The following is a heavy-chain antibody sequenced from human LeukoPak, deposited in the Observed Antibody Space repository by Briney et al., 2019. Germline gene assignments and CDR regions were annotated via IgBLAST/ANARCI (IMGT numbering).Heavy chain of an antibody. J-gene: IGHJ4*02. V-gene: IGHV3-74*01. D-gene: IGHD7-27*01. CDR3: ARGSETSYWG. Sequence: GGSLRLSCAASGFPFGSYWMHWVRQAPGKGLMWVSRVKHDGSGASYADSVKGRFTISRDNARNTLYLEMNSLRAEDTAVYYCARGSETSYWGWGQGTLVTVSS. CDR1: GFPFGSYW. CDR2: VKHDGSGA.